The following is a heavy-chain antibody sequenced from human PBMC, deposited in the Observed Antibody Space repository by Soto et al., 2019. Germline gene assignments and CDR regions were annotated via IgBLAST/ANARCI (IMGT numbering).Heavy chain of an antibody. J-gene: IGHJ4*02. CDR2: IYPGDSDT. V-gene: IGHV5-51*01. CDR1: GYSFTSYW. CDR3: ARARYSGSHEYYFDY. Sequence: GESLKISCKGSGYSFTSYWIGWVRQMPGKGLEWMGIIYPGDSDTRYSPSFQGQVTISADKSISTAYLQWSSRKASDTAMYYCARARYSGSHEYYFDYWGQGTLVTVSS. D-gene: IGHD1-26*01.